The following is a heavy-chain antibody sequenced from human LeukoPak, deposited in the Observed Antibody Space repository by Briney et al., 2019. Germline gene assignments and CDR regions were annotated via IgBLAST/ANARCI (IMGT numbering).Heavy chain of an antibody. Sequence: GESLKISCKASGYSFSNYWIGRVRQMPGKGLEWMGSIYPDDSNTRYSPSFQGQVTISADKSISSPYLQWSSLRASDTAMYYCARSDFGRVDYWGQGTLVTVSS. D-gene: IGHD3-10*01. V-gene: IGHV5-51*01. J-gene: IGHJ4*02. CDR3: ARSDFGRVDY. CDR1: GYSFSNYW. CDR2: IYPDDSNT.